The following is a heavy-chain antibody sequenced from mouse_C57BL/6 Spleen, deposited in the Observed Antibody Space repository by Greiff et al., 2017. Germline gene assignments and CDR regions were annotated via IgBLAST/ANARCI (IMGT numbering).Heavy chain of an antibody. J-gene: IGHJ4*01. D-gene: IGHD2-13*01. V-gene: IGHV1-53*01. CDR1: GYSFTSYW. Sequence: QVQLQQPGPELVKPGASVKMSCKASGYSFTSYWMHWVKQRPGQGLEWIGNINPGNGGTNYNEKFKSKATLTVDKSSSTAYMQLSSLTSEDSAVYYCARDCDGYYYAMDDWGQGASVTVAS. CDR2: INPGNGGT. CDR3: ARDCDGYYYAMDD.